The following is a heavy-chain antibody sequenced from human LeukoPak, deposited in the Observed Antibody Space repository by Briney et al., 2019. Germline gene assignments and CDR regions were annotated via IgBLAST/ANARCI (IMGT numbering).Heavy chain of an antibody. CDR1: GYTFTSYG. Sequence: ASVKVSCKASGYTFTSYGINWVRQAPGQGLEWMGWISAYNGNTNYAQKLQGRVTMTTDTSTSTAYMELRSLRSDDTAVYYCARAGETIFGAPNWFDPWGQGTLVTVSS. CDR3: ARAGETIFGAPNWFDP. V-gene: IGHV1-18*01. J-gene: IGHJ5*02. D-gene: IGHD3-3*01. CDR2: ISAYNGNT.